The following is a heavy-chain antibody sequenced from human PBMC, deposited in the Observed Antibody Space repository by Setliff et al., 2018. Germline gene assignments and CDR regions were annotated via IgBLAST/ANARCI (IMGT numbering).Heavy chain of an antibody. V-gene: IGHV4-39*01. CDR2: IYYSGTT. J-gene: IGHJ6*03. Sequence: SETLSLTCPQESLGTPRNSSTFFWGWIRQPPGKGLEWIGSIYYSGTTYYNPSVRSRVTISVDTSKNQFSLKLSSVTAADTAVYFCARRPYQHYDSSGYSVNYYMDVWGKGTTVTVSS. CDR3: ARRPYQHYDSSGYSVNYYMDV. CDR1: GTPRNSSTFF. D-gene: IGHD3-22*01.